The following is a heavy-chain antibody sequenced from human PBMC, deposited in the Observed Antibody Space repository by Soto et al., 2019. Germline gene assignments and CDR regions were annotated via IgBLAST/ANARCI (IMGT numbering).Heavy chain of an antibody. CDR2: ISGSGGST. Sequence: PGGSLRLPCAASGFTFISYAMSWVRQAPGKGLEWVSAISGSGGSTYYADSVKGRFTISRDNSKNTLYLQMNSLRAEDTAVYYCAKDPLVLRYFDSEYWGQGTLVTVSS. CDR1: GFTFISYA. D-gene: IGHD3-9*01. CDR3: AKDPLVLRYFDSEY. J-gene: IGHJ4*02. V-gene: IGHV3-23*01.